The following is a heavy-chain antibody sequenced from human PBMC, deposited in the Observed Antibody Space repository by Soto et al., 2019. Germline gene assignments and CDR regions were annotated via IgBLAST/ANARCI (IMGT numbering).Heavy chain of an antibody. CDR3: ARDGVHYDYVWGSSGVLNV. CDR2: IYYSGST. J-gene: IGHJ6*02. D-gene: IGHD3-16*01. V-gene: IGHV4-61*01. CDR1: GGSVSSGSYY. Sequence: SETLSLTCTVSGGSVSSGSYYWSWIRQPPGKGLEWIGYIYYSGSTNYNPSLKSRVTISVDTSKNQFSLKLSSVTAADTAVYYCARDGVHYDYVWGSSGVLNVWGQGTTVTVSS.